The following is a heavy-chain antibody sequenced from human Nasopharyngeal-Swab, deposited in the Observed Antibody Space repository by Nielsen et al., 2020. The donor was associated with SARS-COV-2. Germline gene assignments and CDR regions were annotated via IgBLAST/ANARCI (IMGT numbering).Heavy chain of an antibody. J-gene: IGHJ5*02. V-gene: IGHV3-30*18. CDR3: ANGAGVPNWFDP. CDR1: GFTFSTYG. CDR2: MSNDGKNI. Sequence: GGSLRLSCAASGFTFSTYGMHWVRQAPGKGLEWVAVMSNDGKNIYYADSVKGRFTISRDNSKNTLYLQMNSLRAEDTAVYYCANGAGVPNWFDPWGQGTLVTVSS. D-gene: IGHD3-10*01.